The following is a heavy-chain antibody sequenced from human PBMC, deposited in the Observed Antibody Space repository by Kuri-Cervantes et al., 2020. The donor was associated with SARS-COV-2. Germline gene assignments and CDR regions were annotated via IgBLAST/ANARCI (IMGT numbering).Heavy chain of an antibody. V-gene: IGHV3-23*03. Sequence: GESLKISCAASGFTFSSYAMSWVRQAPGKGLEWVSVIYSGGSSTYYADSVKGRFTISRHNSKNTLYLQMNSLRAEDTAVYYCARARGSDSGYAFDIWGQGTMVTVSS. CDR2: IYSGGSST. CDR1: GFTFSSYA. D-gene: IGHD3-10*01. CDR3: ARARGSDSGYAFDI. J-gene: IGHJ3*02.